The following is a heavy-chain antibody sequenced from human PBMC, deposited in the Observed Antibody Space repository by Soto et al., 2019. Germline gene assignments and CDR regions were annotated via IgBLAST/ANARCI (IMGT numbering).Heavy chain of an antibody. CDR3: ARAPVYGGNGWLDP. V-gene: IGHV1-8*01. D-gene: IGHD2-15*01. CDR2: MNPNSGNT. J-gene: IGHJ5*02. Sequence: QVQLVQSGAEVKRPGASVMVSCRATGYTFKNYGINWVRQATGQGLEWMGRMNPNSGNTGYAQKFQGRVTMTRNTSISTAYLELSSLRSEDTAVYYCARAPVYGGNGWLDPWGQGTLVTVSS. CDR1: GYTFKNYG.